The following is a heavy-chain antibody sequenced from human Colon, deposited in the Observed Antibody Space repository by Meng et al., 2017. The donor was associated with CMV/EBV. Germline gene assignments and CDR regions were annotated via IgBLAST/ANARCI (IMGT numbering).Heavy chain of an antibody. CDR2: INKDGGSI. D-gene: IGHD2-2*01. J-gene: IGHJ4*02. Sequence: GGSLRLSCTGSGFTFRGYWMHWVRHVPGKGLVWVSRINKDGGSITYADFVEGRFTISRDNAKNTLYLQMNSLRVEDTAVYYCARDVFDTSSYDYWGQGALVTVSS. CDR3: ARDVFDTSSYDY. V-gene: IGHV3-74*01. CDR1: GFTFRGYW.